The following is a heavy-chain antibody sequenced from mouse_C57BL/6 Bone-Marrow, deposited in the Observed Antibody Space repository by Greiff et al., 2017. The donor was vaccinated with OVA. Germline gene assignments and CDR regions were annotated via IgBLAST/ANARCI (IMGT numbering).Heavy chain of an antibody. CDR3: ARDRNSPKRNSSDY. V-gene: IGHV5-16*01. CDR2: INYDGSST. CDR1: GFTFSDYY. Sequence: EVQRVESEGGLVQPGSSLKLSCTASGFTFSDYYMAWVRQVPEKGLEWVANINYDGSSTYYLDSLKSRFIISRDNAKNILYLQMSSLKSEDTATYYCARDRNSPKRNSSDYWGQGTTLTVSS. D-gene: IGHD3-1*01. J-gene: IGHJ2*01.